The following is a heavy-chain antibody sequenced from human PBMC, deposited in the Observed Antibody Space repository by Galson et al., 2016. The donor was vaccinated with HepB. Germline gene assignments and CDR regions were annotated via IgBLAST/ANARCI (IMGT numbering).Heavy chain of an antibody. Sequence: SVKVSCKASSDTLSNYGFSWVRQAPGQGLEWMGGVNTYTGDADYPQRFQDRVTMTTDTSTKTAYMERRGLRSDDTAVYYCASRGGYDAFDFWGQGTMITVSS. CDR1: SDTLSNYG. D-gene: IGHD5-12*01. V-gene: IGHV1-18*01. J-gene: IGHJ3*01. CDR3: ASRGGYDAFDF. CDR2: VNTYTGDA.